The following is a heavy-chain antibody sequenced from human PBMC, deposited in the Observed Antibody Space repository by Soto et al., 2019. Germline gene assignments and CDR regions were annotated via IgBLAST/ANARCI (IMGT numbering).Heavy chain of an antibody. V-gene: IGHV4-59*08. D-gene: IGHD5-12*01. CDR2: IYYTGST. CDR3: ARQGLGAYDRLDY. Sequence: SETLSLTCTVSGGSISGYYWSWIRQPPGKGLEWIGYIYYTGSTNYNPSLKSRVTMSVDTSRNQFSLKLNSVTAADTAVYYCARQGLGAYDRLDYWGQGTLVTVSS. CDR1: GGSISGYY. J-gene: IGHJ4*02.